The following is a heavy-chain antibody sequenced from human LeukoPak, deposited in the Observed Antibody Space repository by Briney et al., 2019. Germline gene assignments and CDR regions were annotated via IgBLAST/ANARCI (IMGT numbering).Heavy chain of an antibody. D-gene: IGHD2-2*01. CDR2: IYTSGST. Sequence: PSETLSLTCTVSGGSISSGSYYWSWIRQPAGKGVEWIGRIYTSGSTNYNPSLKSRVTISVDTSKNQFSLKLSSVTAADTAVYYCASAYCSSTSCYPGFDYWGQGTLVTVSS. CDR1: GGSISSGSYY. CDR3: ASAYCSSTSCYPGFDY. V-gene: IGHV4-61*02. J-gene: IGHJ4*02.